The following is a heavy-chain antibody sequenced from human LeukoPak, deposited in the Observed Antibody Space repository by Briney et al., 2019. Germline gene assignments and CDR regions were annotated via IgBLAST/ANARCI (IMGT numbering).Heavy chain of an antibody. CDR3: ARGNSSSSLHFDY. J-gene: IGHJ4*02. Sequence: PGGSLRLSCAASGFTFSSYSMNWVRQAPGKGLEWVSSISSSSSYIYYADSVKGRFTISRDNAKNSLYLQMNSLRAEDTAVYYCARGNSSSSLHFDYWGQGTLVTVSS. CDR1: GFTFSSYS. CDR2: ISSSSSYI. D-gene: IGHD6-6*01. V-gene: IGHV3-21*01.